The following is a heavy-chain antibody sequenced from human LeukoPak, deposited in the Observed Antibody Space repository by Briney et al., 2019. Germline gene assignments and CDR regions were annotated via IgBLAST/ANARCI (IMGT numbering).Heavy chain of an antibody. D-gene: IGHD3-16*01. V-gene: IGHV4-59*01. Sequence: SETLSLTCTVSGGSISSYYWNWIRQPPGKGLEWIGSIYYSGSTNYNPSLKSRVTMSVDTSKNQFSLKLSSVTAADTAVYYCARRVTGRGTYYFDYWGQGTLVTVSS. CDR2: IYYSGST. J-gene: IGHJ4*02. CDR3: ARRVTGRGTYYFDY. CDR1: GGSISSYY.